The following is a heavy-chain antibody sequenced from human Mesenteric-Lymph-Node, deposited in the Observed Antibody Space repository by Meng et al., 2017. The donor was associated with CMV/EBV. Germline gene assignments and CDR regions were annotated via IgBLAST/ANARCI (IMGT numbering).Heavy chain of an antibody. V-gene: IGHV3-21*01. CDR1: GFTFSSYS. D-gene: IGHD3-16*01. CDR2: ISSSSSYI. J-gene: IGHJ4*02. CDR3: ARDGGPRYTKGGYYFDY. Sequence: GESLKISCAASGFTFSSYSMNWVRQAPGKGLEWVSSISSSSSYIYYADSVKGRFTISRDNAKNSLYLQMNSLRDEDTAVYYCARDGGPRYTKGGYYFDYWGQGTLVTVSS.